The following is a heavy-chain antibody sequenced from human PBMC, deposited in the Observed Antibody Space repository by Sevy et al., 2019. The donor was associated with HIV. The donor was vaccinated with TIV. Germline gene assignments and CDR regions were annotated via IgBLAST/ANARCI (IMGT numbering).Heavy chain of an antibody. D-gene: IGHD2-15*01. CDR3: ARVVGESCSGGTCSGWFDP. CDR2: IYNTGNT. CDR1: GDSVTSSPHY. V-gene: IGHV4-61*01. J-gene: IGHJ5*02. Sequence: SETLSLTCIVSGDSVTSSPHYWTWIRQPPGKGLEWIAYIYNTGNTNYNPSLRDRVTISVDISKNQFSLKLSSVTAADTAVYYCARVVGESCSGGTCSGWFDPWGQGTQVTVSS.